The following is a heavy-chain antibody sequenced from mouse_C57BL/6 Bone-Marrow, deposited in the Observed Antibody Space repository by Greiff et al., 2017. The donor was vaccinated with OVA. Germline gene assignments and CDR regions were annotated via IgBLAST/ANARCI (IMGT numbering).Heavy chain of an antibody. CDR2: IRNKPNGSTT. J-gene: IGHJ2*01. D-gene: IGHD1-1*01. Sequence: EVMLVESGGGLVQPGDSLSLSCAASGFTFTNYYMSWVRQPPGKALEWLAFIRNKPNGSTTEYSASVKGRFTISRDNSQSILYLQMNAQRAEYSATYYGARYKGRVAVDYFDYWGQGTALTVSS. CDR1: GFTFTNYY. V-gene: IGHV7-3*01. CDR3: ARYKGRVAVDYFDY.